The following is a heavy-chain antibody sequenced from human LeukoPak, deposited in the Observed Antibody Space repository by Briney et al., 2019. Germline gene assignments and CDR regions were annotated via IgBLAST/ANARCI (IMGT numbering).Heavy chain of an antibody. J-gene: IGHJ6*03. CDR3: ARRGVYYYYYMDV. V-gene: IGHV4-4*09. CDR2: IYTSGST. Sequence: PSETLSLTCTVSGGSISSYYWSWIRQPPGKGLEWIGYIYTSGSTNYNPSLKSRVTISVDTSKNQFSLKLSSVTAADTAVYYCARRGVYYYYYMDVWGKGTTVTVSS. D-gene: IGHD2-8*01. CDR1: GGSISSYY.